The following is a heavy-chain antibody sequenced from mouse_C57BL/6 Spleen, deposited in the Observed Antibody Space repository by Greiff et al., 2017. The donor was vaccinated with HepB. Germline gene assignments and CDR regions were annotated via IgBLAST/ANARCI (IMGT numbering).Heavy chain of an antibody. Sequence: EVQLVESGGGLVKPRGSLKLSCAASGFTFSDYGMHWVRQAPEKGLEWVAYISSGSSTIYYADTVKGRFTISRDNAKNTLFLQMTGLRSEDTAMYYCARHGNYADWFAYWGQGTLVTVSA. J-gene: IGHJ3*01. D-gene: IGHD2-1*01. CDR3: ARHGNYADWFAY. V-gene: IGHV5-17*01. CDR1: GFTFSDYG. CDR2: ISSGSSTI.